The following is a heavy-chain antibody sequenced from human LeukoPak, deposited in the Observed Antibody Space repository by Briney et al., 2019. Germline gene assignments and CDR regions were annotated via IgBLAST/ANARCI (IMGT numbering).Heavy chain of an antibody. V-gene: IGHV1-69*04. CDR3: ARDALDSGYEDPPLPDY. D-gene: IGHD5-12*01. CDR1: GGTFSSYA. J-gene: IGHJ4*02. CDR2: IIPILGIA. Sequence: SVKVSCKASGGTFSSYAISWVRQAPGQGLEWMGRIIPILGIANYAQKFQGRVTITADKSTSTAYMELSSLRSEDTAVYYCARDALDSGYEDPPLPDYWGQGTLVTVSS.